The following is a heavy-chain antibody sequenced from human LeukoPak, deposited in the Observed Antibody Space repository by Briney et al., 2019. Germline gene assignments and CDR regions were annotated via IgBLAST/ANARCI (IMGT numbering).Heavy chain of an antibody. CDR2: INPNSGGT. D-gene: IGHD4-17*01. CDR1: GYTFTGYY. J-gene: IGHJ4*02. Sequence: ASVKVSCKASGYTFTGYYMHWVRQAPGQGLEWMGWINPNSGGTNYAQKFQGRVTMTRDTSISTAYMELSRLRSDDTAVYYCVRDGTGSTVTSREDFDYWGQGTLVTVSS. V-gene: IGHV1-2*02. CDR3: VRDGTGSTVTSREDFDY.